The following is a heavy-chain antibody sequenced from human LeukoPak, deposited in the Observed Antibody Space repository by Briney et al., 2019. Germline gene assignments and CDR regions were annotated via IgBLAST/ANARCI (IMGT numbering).Heavy chain of an antibody. V-gene: IGHV3-72*01. D-gene: IGHD6-19*01. CDR1: GFSFSDHY. CDR2: TRNKASSFTT. J-gene: IGHJ4*02. CDR3: TRNSYSSGWSFDY. Sequence: PGGSLRLSCAASGFSFSDHYIDWVRQAPGKGLEWVGRTRNKASSFTTEYAASVKGRFTTSRDDSKNSLYLQMNSLKTEDTAVYYCTRNSYSSGWSFDYWGQGTLVTVSS.